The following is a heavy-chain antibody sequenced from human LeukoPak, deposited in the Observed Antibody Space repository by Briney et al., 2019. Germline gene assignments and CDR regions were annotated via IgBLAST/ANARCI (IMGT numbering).Heavy chain of an antibody. Sequence: SGGSLRLSCEASGFTFSSYWMSWVRQAPGKGLEWVANIKQDGSEKYYVDSVKGRFTISRDNAKNSLYLQMNSLRAEDTAVYYCARAWQLGIIDYWGQGTLVTVS. CDR1: GFTFSSYW. CDR2: IKQDGSEK. V-gene: IGHV3-7*01. CDR3: ARAWQLGIIDY. J-gene: IGHJ4*02. D-gene: IGHD7-27*01.